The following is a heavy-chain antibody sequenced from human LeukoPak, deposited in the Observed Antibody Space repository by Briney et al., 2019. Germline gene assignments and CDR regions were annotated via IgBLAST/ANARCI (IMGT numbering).Heavy chain of an antibody. D-gene: IGHD2-8*01. CDR3: AYMPKPSYCTPVSCNWVFPIGWFDP. Sequence: SGPTPVNATQTLTLTCGFSGFSLTTMGVGVAWIRQPPGKALEWLAVIYWNDDKRFSPSLKSRLTITKDSSKNQVVLTLTNMDPADTATYHCAYMPKPSYCTPVSCNWVFPIGWFDPWGQGALITVSP. V-gene: IGHV2-5*01. CDR1: GFSLTTMGVG. CDR2: IYWNDDK. J-gene: IGHJ5*02.